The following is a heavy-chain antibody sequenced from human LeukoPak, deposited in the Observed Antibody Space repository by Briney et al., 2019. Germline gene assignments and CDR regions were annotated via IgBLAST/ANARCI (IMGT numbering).Heavy chain of an antibody. Sequence: GGSLRLSCAASGFSFTNYYMSWIRQAPGKGLEWVSYITSTGGNAFYADSVKGRFTISRDNAKNSLYLQMNTLRIKDMAIYYCAKDEGPSVDGDYFDYWGQGTMVTVSS. V-gene: IGHV3-11*01. CDR2: ITSTGGNA. J-gene: IGHJ4*02. D-gene: IGHD3-10*01. CDR3: AKDEGPSVDGDYFDY. CDR1: GFSFTNYY.